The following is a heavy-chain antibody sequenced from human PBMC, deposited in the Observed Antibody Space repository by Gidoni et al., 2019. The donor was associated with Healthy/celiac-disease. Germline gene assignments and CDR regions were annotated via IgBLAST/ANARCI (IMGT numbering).Heavy chain of an antibody. V-gene: IGHV1-2*02. CDR2: LKPNSVGT. CDR3: ARSGYCSSTSCYLQDYYYYYGMDV. CDR1: GYTFTGYY. Sequence: QVQLVQSGAEVKKPGASVKVSCKAYGYTFTGYYMHGVRKAPGQGLEWKGWLKPNSVGTNYAQKFQGRVTMTSDTPISTAYMELSRLRSDDTAVYYCARSGYCSSTSCYLQDYYYYYGMDVWGQGTTVTVSS. J-gene: IGHJ6*02. D-gene: IGHD2-2*01.